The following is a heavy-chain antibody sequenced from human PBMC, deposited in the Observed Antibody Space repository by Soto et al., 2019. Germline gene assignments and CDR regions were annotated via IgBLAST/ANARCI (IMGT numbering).Heavy chain of an antibody. CDR3: ARMRSLRYFDWLLLNWFDP. CDR1: GGSVSSGSYY. Sequence: PSETLSLTCTVSGGSVSSGSYYWSWIRQPPGKGLEWIGYIYYSGSTNYNPSLKSRVTISVDTSKNQLSLKLSSVTAADTAVYYCARMRSLRYFDWLLLNWFDPWGQGTLVTV. V-gene: IGHV4-61*01. D-gene: IGHD3-9*01. J-gene: IGHJ5*02. CDR2: IYYSGST.